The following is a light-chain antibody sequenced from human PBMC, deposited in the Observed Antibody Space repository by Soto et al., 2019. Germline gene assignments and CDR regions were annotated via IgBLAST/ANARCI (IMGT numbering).Light chain of an antibody. J-gene: IGKJ4*01. Sequence: EIVMTQSPATLSVSPGDRATLSCRASQSVSTNLAWYQQKPGQAPRLLIYGASTRATGIPARFSGSGSGTEFTLTFSSLQSEDCAVYYCQQYNNWPPVTFGGGTKVEIK. V-gene: IGKV3-15*01. CDR2: GAS. CDR3: QQYNNWPPVT. CDR1: QSVSTN.